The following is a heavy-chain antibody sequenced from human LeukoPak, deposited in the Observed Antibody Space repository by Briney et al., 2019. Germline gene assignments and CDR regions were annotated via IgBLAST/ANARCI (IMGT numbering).Heavy chain of an antibody. D-gene: IGHD3-22*01. CDR1: GDSISSTSYY. V-gene: IGHV4-39*01. J-gene: IGHJ4*02. CDR2: IYYSGST. Sequence: SETLSLTCTVSGDSISSTSYYWGWIRQPPGKGLEWIGSIYYSGSTYYNPSLKSRVTISVDTSKNQFSLKLSSVTAADTAVYYCASRSRSIDSSGYFSYWGQGTLVTVSS. CDR3: ASRSRSIDSSGYFSY.